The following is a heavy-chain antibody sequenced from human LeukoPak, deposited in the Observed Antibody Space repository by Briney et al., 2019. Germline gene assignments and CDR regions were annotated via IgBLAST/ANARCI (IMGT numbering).Heavy chain of an antibody. CDR3: AKDRGIISDY. J-gene: IGHJ4*02. CDR2: ISGSGGST. V-gene: IGHV3-23*01. Sequence: GALRLSCAASGSTFSSYGMSWVRQAPGKGLEWVSAISGSGGSTYYADSVKGRFTVSRDNSKNTLYLQMNSLRAEDTAVYYCAKDRGIISDYWGQGTLVTVSS. D-gene: IGHD3-10*01. CDR1: GSTFSSYG.